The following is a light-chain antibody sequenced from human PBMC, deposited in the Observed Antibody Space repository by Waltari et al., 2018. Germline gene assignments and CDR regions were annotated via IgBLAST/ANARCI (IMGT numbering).Light chain of an antibody. CDR1: NSNIGKNF. CDR3: AAWEDSLSGQVL. Sequence: QSVLTQPPSASGTPGQRVTISCSGSNSNIGKNFVYWYQQLAGTAPKLLVYRDDRGPAGVPARFLGSKSGTSASLAITGLRSDDEADYYCAAWEDSLSGQVLFGGGTKLTVL. J-gene: IGLJ3*02. V-gene: IGLV1-47*01. CDR2: RDD.